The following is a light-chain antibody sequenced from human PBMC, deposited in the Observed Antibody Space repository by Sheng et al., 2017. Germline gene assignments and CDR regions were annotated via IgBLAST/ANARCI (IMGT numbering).Light chain of an antibody. CDR2: EVT. CDR1: SSDVGGYHY. V-gene: IGLV2-14*01. J-gene: IGLJ1*01. Sequence: QSALTQPASVSGSPGQSITISCTGTSSDVGGYHYVSWYQQHPGKAPRLMIYEVTNRPSGISHRFSGSKSGNMASLTTSGLQADDEADYYCTSYRGGSTYVFGTGTKVTVL. CDR3: TSYRGGSTYV.